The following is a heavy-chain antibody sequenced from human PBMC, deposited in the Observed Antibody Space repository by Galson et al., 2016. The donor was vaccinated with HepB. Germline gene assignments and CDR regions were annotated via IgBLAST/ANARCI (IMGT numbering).Heavy chain of an antibody. Sequence: QSGAEVKKPGQSLKISCKGFGYSFTNYWIGWVRQMPGKGLEWMGIIYPGDSDTTHSPPFQGQVTISADKSISAAYLQWSSLKASDTAMYFCARHARKHGYPDYWGQGTLASVSS. D-gene: IGHD5-24*01. J-gene: IGHJ4*02. V-gene: IGHV5-51*01. CDR1: GYSFTNYW. CDR2: IYPGDSDT. CDR3: ARHARKHGYPDY.